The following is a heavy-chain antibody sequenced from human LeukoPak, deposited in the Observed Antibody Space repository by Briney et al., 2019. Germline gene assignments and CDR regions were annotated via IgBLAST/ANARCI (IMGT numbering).Heavy chain of an antibody. CDR2: IRFDGNNN. J-gene: IGHJ3*01. Sequence: GGSLRLSCAASGFTFSSYGMHWVRQAPGKGLEWVAFIRFDGNNNFQADSVKGRFTISRDISKNTLYLQMNSLRPDDTAVYYCARGGTYSWDPLDVWGQGTMVTVSS. D-gene: IGHD1-26*01. CDR1: GFTFSSYG. CDR3: ARGGTYSWDPLDV. V-gene: IGHV3-30*02.